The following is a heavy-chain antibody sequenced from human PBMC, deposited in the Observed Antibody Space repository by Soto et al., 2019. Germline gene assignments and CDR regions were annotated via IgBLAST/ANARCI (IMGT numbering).Heavy chain of an antibody. J-gene: IGHJ4*02. V-gene: IGHV4-30-4*01. CDR3: ARAVPDTAHPDY. D-gene: IGHD2-2*01. Sequence: SETLSLTCTVSGGSISSGDYYWSWIRQPPGKGLEWIGYIYYSGSTYYNPSLKSRVTISVDTSKNQFSLKLSSVTAADTAVYYCARAVPDTAHPDYWGQGTLVTVSS. CDR1: GGSISSGDYY. CDR2: IYYSGST.